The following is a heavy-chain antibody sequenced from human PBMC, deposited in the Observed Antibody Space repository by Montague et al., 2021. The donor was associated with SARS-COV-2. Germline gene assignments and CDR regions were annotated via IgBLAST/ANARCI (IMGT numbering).Heavy chain of an antibody. CDR2: INHSGIT. D-gene: IGHD5-12*01. J-gene: IGHJ6*02. CDR3: ARWGLRVATTETYYYFGMDV. CDR1: GGSFRSYY. V-gene: IGHV4-34*01. Sequence: SETLSLTCAVNGGSFRSYYWSWIRQSPGMGLEWIAEINHSGITNYNPSLKSRATISVDTSKSQFSLKLSSVTAADTAVYYCARWGLRVATTETYYYFGMDVWGQGTTVTVSS.